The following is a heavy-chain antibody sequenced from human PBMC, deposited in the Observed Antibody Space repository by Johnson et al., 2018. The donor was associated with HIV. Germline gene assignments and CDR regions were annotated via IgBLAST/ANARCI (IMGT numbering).Heavy chain of an antibody. J-gene: IGHJ3*02. D-gene: IGHD3-10*01. CDR3: TRGWGGEGGCDS. V-gene: IGHV3-72*01. CDR1: GFTFSDHY. CDR2: SRNKANSYTT. Sequence: VQLVESGGGLVQPGGSLRLSCAASGFTFSDHYMDWVRQAPGKGLEWVGRSRNKANSYTTEYAASVKGRFTISRDDSKNSLYLQMNSLKTEDTAGYYCTRGWGGEGGCDSGGHGTMVTVSS.